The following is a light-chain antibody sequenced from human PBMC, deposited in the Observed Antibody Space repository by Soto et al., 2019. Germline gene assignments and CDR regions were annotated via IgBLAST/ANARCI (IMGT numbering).Light chain of an antibody. J-gene: IGKJ5*01. V-gene: IGKV3-20*01. CDR1: QSVSDNY. CDR3: QQYGKSLIT. CDR2: GAS. Sequence: EIVLTHSPGTLSLSPGERSTLYCRASQSVSDNYLAWYQQKPGQAPRLLIYGASSRATGIPDGFSGSGSGTDFTLTISRLEPEDFAVYYCQQYGKSLITFGQGTRLEIK.